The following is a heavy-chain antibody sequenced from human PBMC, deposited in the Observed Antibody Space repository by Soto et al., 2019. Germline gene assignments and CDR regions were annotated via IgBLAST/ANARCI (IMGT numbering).Heavy chain of an antibody. V-gene: IGHV3-23*01. D-gene: IGHD2-2*01. CDR3: ASLPIWCGSSSCYTEGFDS. J-gene: IGHJ4*02. CDR1: GFVFSDYA. Sequence: EVQLLDSGGGWVQPGGSLRLSCVASGFVFSDYAMSWVRHAPGKGLEWVSAISAGGSDTYYADSVKGRFTVSRVNSESTLYLQMNTLRAEDTAIYYCASLPIWCGSSSCYTEGFDSWGQGTLVTVSS. CDR2: ISAGGSDT.